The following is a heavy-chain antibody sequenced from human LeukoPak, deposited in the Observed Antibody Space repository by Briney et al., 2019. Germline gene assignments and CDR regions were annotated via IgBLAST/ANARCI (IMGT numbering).Heavy chain of an antibody. D-gene: IGHD4-17*01. V-gene: IGHV3-53*01. Sequence: GGSLRLSCAASGFTVSSNYMSWVRQAPGKGLEWVSVIYSGGSTYYADSVKGRFTISRDNSKNTLYLQMNSLRAEDTAVYYCARVSTVTTQGAFDIWGQGTMVTVSS. CDR2: IYSGGST. CDR1: GFTVSSNY. CDR3: ARVSTVTTQGAFDI. J-gene: IGHJ3*02.